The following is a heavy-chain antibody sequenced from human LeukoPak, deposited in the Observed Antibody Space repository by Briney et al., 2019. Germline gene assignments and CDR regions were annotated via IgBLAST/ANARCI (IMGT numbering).Heavy chain of an antibody. CDR3: ARWQNYDDGGYYLHAFDI. V-gene: IGHV4-39*07. CDR2: IYYSGIT. D-gene: IGHD3-22*01. J-gene: IGHJ3*02. Sequence: PSETLSLTCTVSGGSINSIIYYWGWIRQAPGEGLEWIGTIYYSGITFYNPSLESRVTISLDTSKNQFSLKLTSVTAADTAVYYCARWQNYDDGGYYLHAFDIWGQGTMVTVSS. CDR1: GGSINSIIYY.